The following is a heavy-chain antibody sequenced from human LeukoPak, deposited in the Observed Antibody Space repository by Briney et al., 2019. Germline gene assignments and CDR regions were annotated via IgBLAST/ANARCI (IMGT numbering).Heavy chain of an antibody. J-gene: IGHJ4*02. Sequence: GASVKVSCKASAYTFTSYSMHWVRQAPGQGLEWLGFINPSGGSSNYAQKFQGRITLTRDTSTSTVYMELNSLRSEDTALYYCARGNPSMATLDYWGQGTLITVSS. V-gene: IGHV1-46*01. CDR2: INPSGGSS. CDR3: ARGNPSMATLDY. CDR1: AYTFTSYS. D-gene: IGHD5-24*01.